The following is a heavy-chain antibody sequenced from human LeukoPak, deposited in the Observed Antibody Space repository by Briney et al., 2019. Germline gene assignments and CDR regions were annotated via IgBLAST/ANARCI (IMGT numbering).Heavy chain of an antibody. CDR3: AREDGEGFDP. CDR1: GLTFSSYS. CDR2: ISSSSSKM. J-gene: IGHJ5*02. Sequence: GGSLRLSCAASGLTFSSYSMNWVRQAPGKGLEWVSSISSSSSKMYYADSVKGRFTISRDNAKNSLYLQMNSLRAEDTAVYYCAREDGEGFDPWGQGTLVTVSS. D-gene: IGHD4-17*01. V-gene: IGHV3-21*01.